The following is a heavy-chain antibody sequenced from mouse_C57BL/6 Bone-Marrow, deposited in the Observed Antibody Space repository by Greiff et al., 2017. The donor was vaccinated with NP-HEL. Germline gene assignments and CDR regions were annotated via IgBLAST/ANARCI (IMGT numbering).Heavy chain of an antibody. CDR2: ISNLAYSI. CDR3: ARQVYGNYLYWYFDV. CDR1: GFTFSDYG. V-gene: IGHV5-15*01. J-gene: IGHJ1*03. Sequence: EVMLVESGGGLVQPGGSLKLSCAASGFTFSDYGMAWVRQAPRKGPEWVAFISNLAYSIYYADTVTGRFTISRENAKNTLYLEMSSLRSEDTAMYYCARQVYGNYLYWYFDVWGTGTTVTVSS. D-gene: IGHD2-1*01.